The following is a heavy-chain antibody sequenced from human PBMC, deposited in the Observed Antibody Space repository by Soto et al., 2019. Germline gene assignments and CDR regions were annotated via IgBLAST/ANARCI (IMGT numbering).Heavy chain of an antibody. Sequence: SETLSLTCTVSGGSMISYYWNWMRQPPGKGLEWIGYTYYSGSTTYNPSLKSRVTISADSSKNQFSLKLSSVTAADAAVYYCARVRGTAGKRYFDYWGQGTLVTVSS. CDR3: ARVRGTAGKRYFDY. D-gene: IGHD6-13*01. J-gene: IGHJ4*02. CDR2: TYYSGST. CDR1: GGSMISYY. V-gene: IGHV4-59*01.